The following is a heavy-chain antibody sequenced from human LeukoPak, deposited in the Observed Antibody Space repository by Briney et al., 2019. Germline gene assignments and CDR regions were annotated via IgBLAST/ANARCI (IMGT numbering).Heavy chain of an antibody. D-gene: IGHD6-19*01. CDR3: VKPQYSSGWLGY. CDR2: ITNDGGST. Sequence: PGGSLRLSCSASGFTFSSSPMHWVRQAPGKGLEYVSAITNDGGSTYSADSVKGRFTISRDNSKNTLYLQTSSLRPDDTAVYYCVKPQYSSGWLGYWGQGTLVTVSS. V-gene: IGHV3-64D*06. J-gene: IGHJ4*02. CDR1: GFTFSSSP.